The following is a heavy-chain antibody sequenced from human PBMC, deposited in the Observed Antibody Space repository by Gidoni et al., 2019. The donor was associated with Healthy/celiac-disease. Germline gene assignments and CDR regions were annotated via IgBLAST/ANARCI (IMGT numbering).Heavy chain of an antibody. CDR3: AKESRHCSSTSCYSRPFDY. Sequence: VRQAPGKGLEWVAVISYDGSNKYYADSVKGRFTISRDNSKNTLYLQMNSLRAEDTAVYYCAKESRHCSSTSCYSRPFDYWGQGTLVTVSS. V-gene: IGHV3-30*18. CDR2: ISYDGSNK. D-gene: IGHD2-2*02. J-gene: IGHJ4*02.